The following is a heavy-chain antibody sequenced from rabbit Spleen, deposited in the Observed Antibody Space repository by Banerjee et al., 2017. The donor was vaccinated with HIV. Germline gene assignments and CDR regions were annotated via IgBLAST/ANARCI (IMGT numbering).Heavy chain of an antibody. CDR2: IFPGGSGST. V-gene: IGHV1S40*01. J-gene: IGHJ3*01. Sequence: QSLEESGGDLVKPGASLTLTCVASGVSFSGSSYMCWVRQSPGKVLEWIGCIFPGGSGSTVFASWAKGRFTSSKSSPTTVTLQMTSLTAADTATYFCARGAAAMTMVITGDYINVWGQGTLVT. D-gene: IGHD2-1*01. CDR1: GVSFSGSSY. CDR3: ARGAAAMTMVITGDYINV.